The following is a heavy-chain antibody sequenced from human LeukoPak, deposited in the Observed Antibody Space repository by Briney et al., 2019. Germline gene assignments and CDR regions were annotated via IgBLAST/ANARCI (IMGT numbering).Heavy chain of an antibody. CDR3: ARVTGYLHSSGYWSDY. D-gene: IGHD3-22*01. V-gene: IGHV7-4-1*02. Sequence: GASVKVSCKASGYPFTSYAMNWVRQAPGQGLEWMGWINTNTGNPTYAQGFTGRFVFSLDTSVSTAYLQISSLKAEDTAVYYCARVTGYLHSSGYWSDYWGQGTLVTVSS. CDR1: GYPFTSYA. J-gene: IGHJ4*02. CDR2: INTNTGNP.